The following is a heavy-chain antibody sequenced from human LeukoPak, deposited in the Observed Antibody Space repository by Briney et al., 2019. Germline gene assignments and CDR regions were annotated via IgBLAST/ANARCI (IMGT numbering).Heavy chain of an antibody. D-gene: IGHD3-10*01. Sequence: GASVKVSCKASGYSFTSYDINWVRQATGQGLEWMGWMNPNSGNTGYAQKFQGRVTMTRNTSISIAYMELSSLRSEDTAVYYCARAETLLWFRDVWGKETTVTVSS. J-gene: IGHJ6*04. CDR2: MNPNSGNT. V-gene: IGHV1-8*01. CDR1: GYSFTSYD. CDR3: ARAETLLWFRDV.